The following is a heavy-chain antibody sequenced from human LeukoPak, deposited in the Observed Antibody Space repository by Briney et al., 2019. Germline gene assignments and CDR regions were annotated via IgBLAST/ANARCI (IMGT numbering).Heavy chain of an antibody. D-gene: IGHD1-14*01. J-gene: IGHJ6*02. V-gene: IGHV4-39*01. CDR1: GFTVSSNY. Sequence: GSLRLSCAASGFTVSSNYMSWVRQAPGKGLEWIGSIYYSGSTYYNPSLKSRVTISVDTSKNQFSLKLSSVTAADTAVYYCARRYNLKSETAYYYYGMDVWGQGTTVTVSS. CDR3: ARRYNLKSETAYYYYGMDV. CDR2: IYYSGST.